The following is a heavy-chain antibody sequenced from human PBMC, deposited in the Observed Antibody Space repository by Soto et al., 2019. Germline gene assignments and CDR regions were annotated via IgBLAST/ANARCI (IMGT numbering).Heavy chain of an antibody. CDR1: CGSISSSTYY. CDR2: VYYSVST. Sequence: SETLSLTFTVSCGSISSSTYYWVLISHPPWKWLDWSGSVYYSVSTNYSPSLKSRVTISVDTSKNQFSLKLSSVTAADTAVYYCGRGVEELKNGFDPWGQGTLVPVSS. CDR3: GRGVEELKNGFDP. J-gene: IGHJ5*02. D-gene: IGHD1-26*01. V-gene: IGHV4-39*07.